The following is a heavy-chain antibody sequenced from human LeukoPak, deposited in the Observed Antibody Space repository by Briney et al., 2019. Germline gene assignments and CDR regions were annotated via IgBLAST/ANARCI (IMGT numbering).Heavy chain of an antibody. D-gene: IGHD4-17*01. CDR3: TREYGFMTTVFHAFDI. CDR1: GGSITSSSYY. V-gene: IGHV4-39*07. Sequence: PSETLSLTCTVSGGSITSSSYYWGWIRQPPGKGLEWIGSVYYSGNTYYNSSLRSRVTISVDTSKNQFSLKLSSVTAADTAIYYCTREYGFMTTVFHAFDIWGQGTMVTVSS. J-gene: IGHJ3*02. CDR2: VYYSGNT.